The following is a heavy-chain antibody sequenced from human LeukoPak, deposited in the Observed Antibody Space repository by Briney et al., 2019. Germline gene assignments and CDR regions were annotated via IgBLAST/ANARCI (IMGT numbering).Heavy chain of an antibody. Sequence: GASLRLSCTASGFTFSSYAMSWVRQAPGKGLEWVSPISGSGGSTYYADSVKGRFTISRDNSKNTLYLQMNSLRAEDTAVYYCAKLMGALTRLSSFDYSGHGTLVTVSS. D-gene: IGHD1-26*01. J-gene: IGHJ4*01. CDR2: ISGSGGST. CDR1: GFTFSSYA. V-gene: IGHV3-23*01. CDR3: AKLMGALTRLSSFDY.